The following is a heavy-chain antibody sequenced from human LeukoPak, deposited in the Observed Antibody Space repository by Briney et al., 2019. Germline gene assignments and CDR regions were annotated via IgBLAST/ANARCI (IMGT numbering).Heavy chain of an antibody. Sequence: GGSLRLSCAASGSTFSSYAMSWVRQAPGKGLEWVSAISGSGGSTYYADSVKGRFTISRDKSKTTLYLQMNSLRAEDTAVYYCAKVRAGWYFDYWGQGTLVTVSS. V-gene: IGHV3-23*01. CDR3: AKVRAGWYFDY. D-gene: IGHD6-19*01. CDR1: GSTFSSYA. CDR2: ISGSGGST. J-gene: IGHJ4*02.